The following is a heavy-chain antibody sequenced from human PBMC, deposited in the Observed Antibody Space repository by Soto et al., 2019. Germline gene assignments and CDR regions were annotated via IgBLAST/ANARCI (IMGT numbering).Heavy chain of an antibody. CDR3: TRDQGGSYDSWFHP. CDR2: ISSGSAYI. V-gene: IGHV3-21*01. CDR1: TFSMYS. J-gene: IGHJ5*02. D-gene: IGHD1-26*01. Sequence: EVQVVESGGGLVHPGGSLRLSCNFTFSMYSMNWVRQAPGKGLEWVASISSGSAYIKYADSVKGRFTISRDNAKNSVSLQMNSLRVDDTAVYFCTRDQGGSYDSWFHPWGLGTLVTVSS.